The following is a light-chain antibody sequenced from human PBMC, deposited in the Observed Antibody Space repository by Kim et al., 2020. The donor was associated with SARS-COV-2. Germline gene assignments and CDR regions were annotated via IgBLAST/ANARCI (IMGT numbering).Light chain of an antibody. CDR1: QSVSST. J-gene: IGKJ2*01. CDR2: GAS. V-gene: IGKV3-15*01. CDR3: QQYNNWPYT. Sequence: VSPGERATRSCRASQSVSSTLAWYQQKPGQAPRLLIYGASTRATGVPARFSGSGSGTEFTLTISSLQSEDFAVYYCQQYNNWPYTFGQGTKLEIK.